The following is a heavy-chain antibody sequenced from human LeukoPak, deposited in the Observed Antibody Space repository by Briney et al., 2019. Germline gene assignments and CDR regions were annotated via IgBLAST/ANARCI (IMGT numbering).Heavy chain of an antibody. CDR1: GGSISSYY. J-gene: IGHJ5*02. D-gene: IGHD3-10*01. CDR2: IYTSGST. CDR3: ARDRRRITMVRGVIEAWFDP. V-gene: IGHV4-4*07. Sequence: SETLSLTCTVSGGSISSYYWSWIRQPAGKGLEWIGRIYTSGSTNYNPSLKSRVTISVDTSKNQFSLKLSSVTAADTAVYYCARDRRRITMVRGVIEAWFDPWGQRTLVTVSS.